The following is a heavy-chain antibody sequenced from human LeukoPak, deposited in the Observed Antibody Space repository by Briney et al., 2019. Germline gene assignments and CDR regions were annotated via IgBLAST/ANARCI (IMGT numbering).Heavy chain of an antibody. Sequence: GGSLRLSCAASGFTFSSYWKSWVRQAPGKGLEWVANIKQDGSEKYYVDSVKGRFTISRDNAKNSLYLQMNSLRAEDTAVYYCARVRQWLALAGGLWFDPWGQGTLVTVSS. J-gene: IGHJ5*02. CDR3: ARVRQWLALAGGLWFDP. CDR2: IKQDGSEK. V-gene: IGHV3-7*01. D-gene: IGHD6-19*01. CDR1: GFTFSSYW.